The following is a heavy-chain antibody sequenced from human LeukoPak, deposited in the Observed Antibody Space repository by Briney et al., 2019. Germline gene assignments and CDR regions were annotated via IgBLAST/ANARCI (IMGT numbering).Heavy chain of an antibody. D-gene: IGHD3-22*01. J-gene: IGHJ4*02. Sequence: GGTLRLSCSASGFTFSNFPMHWVRQAPGKGLEYVSAISTDGGSTYYADSVKGRFTISRDNSKNTLSLQMGSLRVEDTAVYYCVKAILFGSVSYYADWGQGTLVTVSS. CDR1: GFTFSNFP. CDR2: ISTDGGST. CDR3: VKAILFGSVSYYAD. V-gene: IGHV3-64D*09.